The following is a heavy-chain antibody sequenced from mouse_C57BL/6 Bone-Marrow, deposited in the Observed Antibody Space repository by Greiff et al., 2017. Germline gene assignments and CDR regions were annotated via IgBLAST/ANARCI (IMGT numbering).Heavy chain of an antibody. Sequence: QVQLKQSGAELARPGASVKLSCKASGYTFTSYGISWVKQRTGQGLEWIGEIYPRRGNTYYNEKFKGKATLTADKSSSTAYMELRSLTSEDSAVYFCARRVTTVVAKTAYWYFDVWGTGTTVTVSS. D-gene: IGHD1-1*01. J-gene: IGHJ1*03. CDR3: ARRVTTVVAKTAYWYFDV. CDR1: GYTFTSYG. V-gene: IGHV1-81*01. CDR2: IYPRRGNT.